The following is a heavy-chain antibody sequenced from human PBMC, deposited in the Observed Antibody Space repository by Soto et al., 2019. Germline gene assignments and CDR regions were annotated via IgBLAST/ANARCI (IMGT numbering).Heavy chain of an antibody. D-gene: IGHD3-16*01. Sequence: ASVKVSCKASGYTFGNNDISWVRQGTGQGLEWMGWMNPNSGKGGYAQKFQGRVTMTRDTSTSTAYMELSRLTSDDTAIYYCARMATFGTLNWFDPWGQGTLVTVYS. CDR1: GYTFGNND. J-gene: IGHJ5*02. CDR3: ARMATFGTLNWFDP. V-gene: IGHV1-8*01. CDR2: MNPNSGKG.